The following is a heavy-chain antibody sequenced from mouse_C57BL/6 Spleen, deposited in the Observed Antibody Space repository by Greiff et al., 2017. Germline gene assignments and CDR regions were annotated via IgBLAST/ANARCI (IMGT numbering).Heavy chain of an antibody. V-gene: IGHV1-82*01. D-gene: IGHD3-2*02. CDR1: GYAFSSSW. J-gene: IGHJ2*01. Sequence: QVQLKQSGPELVKPGASVKISCKASGYAFSSSWMNWVKQRPGKGLEWIGRIYPGDGDTNYNGKFKGKATLTADKSSSTAYMQLSSLTSEDSAVYFCAREGDSSGYRYWGQGTTLTVSS. CDR2: IYPGDGDT. CDR3: AREGDSSGYRY.